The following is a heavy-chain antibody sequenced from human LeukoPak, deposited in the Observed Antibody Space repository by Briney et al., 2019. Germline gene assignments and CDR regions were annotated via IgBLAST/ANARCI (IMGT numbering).Heavy chain of an antibody. J-gene: IGHJ5*02. Sequence: PGGSLRLSCAASGFTFSDYWMHWIRQPPGKVLEWIGEINHSGSTNYNPSLKSRVTISVDTSKNQFSLKLSSVTAADTAVYYCARGEYYDILTGYFNWFDPWGQGTLVTVSS. V-gene: IGHV4-34*01. CDR1: GFTFSDYW. CDR2: INHSGST. D-gene: IGHD3-9*01. CDR3: ARGEYYDILTGYFNWFDP.